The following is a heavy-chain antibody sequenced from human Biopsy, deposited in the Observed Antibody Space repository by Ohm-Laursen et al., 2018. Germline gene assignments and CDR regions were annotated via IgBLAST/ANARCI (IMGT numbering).Heavy chain of an antibody. CDR2: ISPSSTTI. Sequence: SLRLSCTASGFTFTDYDISWVRHVPGQGLEWLALISPSSTTIYYADSVRGRFFISGDDAKNSVSLEMSSLRADDTALYFCARNVRLEMTDHSGVTTYSRYFAMDAWGRGTTVTVPS. CDR3: ARNVRLEMTDHSGVTTYSRYFAMDA. V-gene: IGHV3-11*01. CDR1: GFTFTDYD. J-gene: IGHJ6*02. D-gene: IGHD1-1*01.